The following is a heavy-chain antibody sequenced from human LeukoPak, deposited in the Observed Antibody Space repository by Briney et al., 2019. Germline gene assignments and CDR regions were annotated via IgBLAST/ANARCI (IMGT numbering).Heavy chain of an antibody. CDR2: ISGSGGST. CDR1: GFSFSSYW. D-gene: IGHD3-16*01. CDR3: AKGYYDYVWGSYYFDY. V-gene: IGHV3-23*01. Sequence: PGGSLRLSCGASGFSFSSYWMHWVRQAPGKGLEWVSAISGSGGSTYYADSVKGRFTISRDNSKNTLYLQMNSLRAEDTAVYYCAKGYYDYVWGSYYFDYWGQGILVTVSS. J-gene: IGHJ4*02.